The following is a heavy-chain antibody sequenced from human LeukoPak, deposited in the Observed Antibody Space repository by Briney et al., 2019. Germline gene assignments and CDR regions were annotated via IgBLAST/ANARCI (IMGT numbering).Heavy chain of an antibody. V-gene: IGHV4-34*01. J-gene: IGHJ3*02. Sequence: PSETLSLTCTVSGGSISSYYWSWIRQPPGKGLEWIGEINHSGSTNYNPSLKSRVTISVDTSKNQFSLKLSSVTAADTAVYYCARVRNQRLPYDAFDIWGQGTMVTVSS. CDR2: INHSGST. CDR1: GGSISSYY. CDR3: ARVRNQRLPYDAFDI. D-gene: IGHD1-14*01.